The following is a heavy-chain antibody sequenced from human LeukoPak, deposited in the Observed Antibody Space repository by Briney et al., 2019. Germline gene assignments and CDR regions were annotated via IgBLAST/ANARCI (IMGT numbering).Heavy chain of an antibody. J-gene: IGHJ4*02. V-gene: IGHV3-74*01. Sequence: PGGSLRLSCAASGFTLSDYWMHWVRQAPGKGLVWVSRINSDGSRIIYADPVKGRFIISRDNAKNTVYLQMNSLRADDTAVYFCARAPQIGFSGFDKNYWGQGTLVTVSS. CDR3: ARAPQIGFSGFDKNY. D-gene: IGHD5-12*01. CDR1: GFTLSDYW. CDR2: INSDGSRI.